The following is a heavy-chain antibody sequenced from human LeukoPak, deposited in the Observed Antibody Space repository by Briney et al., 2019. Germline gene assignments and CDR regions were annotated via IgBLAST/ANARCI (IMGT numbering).Heavy chain of an antibody. V-gene: IGHV3-30*18. D-gene: IGHD3-3*01. CDR3: AKDQDFWSGYSDY. CDR2: TSYNERNK. Sequence: GRSLRLSCVVSGFTLSNHGMHWVRQAPGKGLEWVAFTSYNERNKYYRGSVKGRFTISRDISKNTVYLQMNSLRAEDTAVYYCAKDQDFWSGYSDYWGQGTLVTVSS. CDR1: GFTLSNHG. J-gene: IGHJ4*02.